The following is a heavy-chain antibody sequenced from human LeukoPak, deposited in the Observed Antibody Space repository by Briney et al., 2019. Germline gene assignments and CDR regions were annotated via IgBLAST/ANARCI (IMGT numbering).Heavy chain of an antibody. J-gene: IGHJ4*02. CDR3: ATYYARTYYFDY. Sequence: ASVKVSCKASGYTFTSYYMHWVRQAPGQGLEWMGGFDPEDGETIYAQKFQGRVTMTEDTSTDTAYMELSSLRSEDTAVYYCATYYARTYYFDYWGQGTLVTVSS. CDR1: GYTFTSYY. CDR2: FDPEDGET. D-gene: IGHD2-2*01. V-gene: IGHV1-24*01.